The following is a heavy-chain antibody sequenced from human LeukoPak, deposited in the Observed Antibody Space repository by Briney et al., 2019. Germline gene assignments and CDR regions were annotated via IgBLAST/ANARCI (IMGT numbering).Heavy chain of an antibody. D-gene: IGHD3-10*01. CDR3: ARDRYFGSGTSPIEFYFDY. CDR2: INPNSGGT. J-gene: IGHJ4*02. V-gene: IGHV1-2*02. Sequence: ASVKVSCKASGYTFTGYYMHWVRQAPGQGLEWMGWINPNSGGTNYAQKFQGRVTMTRDTSISTAYMELNSLRSDDTAVYYCARDRYFGSGTSPIEFYFDYWGQGTLVTVSS. CDR1: GYTFTGYY.